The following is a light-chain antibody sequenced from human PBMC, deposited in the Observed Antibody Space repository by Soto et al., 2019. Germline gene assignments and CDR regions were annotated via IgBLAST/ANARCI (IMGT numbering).Light chain of an antibody. CDR3: SSCRNNTTDV. V-gene: IGLV2-14*01. Sequence: SVLTQPASVSWSPGQSIPISCPGTSSDVCAYKYVSLYQQHPGKAPKLMIYDVSSRPSGVSDRFSGSKSGNTASLTISGLQAEDEADYYCSSCRNNTTDVFGTGTKVTVL. J-gene: IGLJ1*01. CDR1: SSDVCAYKY. CDR2: DVS.